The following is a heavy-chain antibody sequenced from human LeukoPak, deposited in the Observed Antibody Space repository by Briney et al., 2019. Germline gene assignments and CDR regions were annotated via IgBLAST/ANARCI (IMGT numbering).Heavy chain of an antibody. CDR1: GFTFSSYN. J-gene: IGHJ4*02. CDR2: ISSSSSYI. CDR3: ARGNSCSGGSCSYYFDY. D-gene: IGHD2-15*01. Sequence: GGSLRLSCAASGFTFSSYNMNWVRQAPGKGLDWVSSISSSSSYIYYADSLKGRFTISRDNAKNSLYLQMNSLRAGDTAVYYCARGNSCSGGSCSYYFDYWGQGTLVTVSS. V-gene: IGHV3-21*01.